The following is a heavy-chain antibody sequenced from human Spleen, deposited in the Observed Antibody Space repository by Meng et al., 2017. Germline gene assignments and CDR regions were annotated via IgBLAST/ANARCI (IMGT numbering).Heavy chain of an antibody. CDR3: ARGTGGVWFDP. D-gene: IGHD3-16*01. CDR2: IIPIFGTA. Sequence: VQLVALGAVVKQPGASVKAAFKASGGTFSSYAIRWVRQAPGQGLEWMGGIIPIFGTANYAQKFQGRVTITADESTSTAYMELSSLRSEDTAVYYCARGTGGVWFDPWGQGTLVTVSS. CDR1: GGTFSSYA. V-gene: IGHV1-69*01. J-gene: IGHJ5*02.